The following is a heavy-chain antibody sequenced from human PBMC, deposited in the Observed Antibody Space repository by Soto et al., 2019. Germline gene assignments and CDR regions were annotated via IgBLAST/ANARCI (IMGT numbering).Heavy chain of an antibody. Sequence: QVQLQESGPGLVKPSQTLSLTCTVSGGSISSGDYYWSWIRQPPGKGLEWIGYIYYSGSTYYNPSLKSRVTISVDTSKKQFSLKLSSVTAADTAVYYCARDRSCSGGSCYSDYWGQGTLVTVSS. CDR2: IYYSGST. V-gene: IGHV4-30-4*01. D-gene: IGHD2-15*01. CDR1: GGSISSGDYY. J-gene: IGHJ4*02. CDR3: ARDRSCSGGSCYSDY.